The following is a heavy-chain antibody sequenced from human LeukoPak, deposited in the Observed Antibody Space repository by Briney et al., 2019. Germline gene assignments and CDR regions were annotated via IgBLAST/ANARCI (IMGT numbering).Heavy chain of an antibody. D-gene: IGHD3-16*01. CDR1: GYTFTGYY. V-gene: IGHV1-2*02. Sequence: ASVKVSCKASGYTFTGYYMHWVRQAPGQGLEWMGWINPNSGGTNYAQKFQDRVTMTRNTSISTAYMELSGLRSEDTAVYYCARRTWGAAFDIWGQGTMVTVSS. CDR2: INPNSGGT. J-gene: IGHJ3*02. CDR3: ARRTWGAAFDI.